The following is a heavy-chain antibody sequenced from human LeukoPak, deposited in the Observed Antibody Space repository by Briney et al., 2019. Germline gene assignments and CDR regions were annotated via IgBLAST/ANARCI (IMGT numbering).Heavy chain of an antibody. Sequence: GASVKVSCKASGYTFTSYGISWVRQAPGQGLEWMGWISAYNGNTNYAQKFQGRVTITRDTSASTAYMELSSLRSEDTAVYYCARADSSGYYYPSPDDAFDIWGQGTMVTVSS. CDR1: GYTFTSYG. V-gene: IGHV1-18*01. CDR2: ISAYNGNT. D-gene: IGHD3-22*01. CDR3: ARADSSGYYYPSPDDAFDI. J-gene: IGHJ3*02.